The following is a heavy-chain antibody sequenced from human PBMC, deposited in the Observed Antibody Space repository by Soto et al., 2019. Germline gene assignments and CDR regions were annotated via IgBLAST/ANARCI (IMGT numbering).Heavy chain of an antibody. J-gene: IGHJ3*01. CDR3: AKGGRDYGAYASPDAFDL. CDR2: ISSRGDRP. D-gene: IGHD4-17*01. CDR1: GFTFSTFA. Sequence: EVQLLESGGGLVQPGGSLRLSCAASGFTFSTFALTWFRRAPGKGLEWVSVISSRGDRPSYPDSVTGRFTISRDTSKNTVDLQINSLRVDDTATYFCAKGGRDYGAYASPDAFDLWGQGTMVTVSS. V-gene: IGHV3-23*01.